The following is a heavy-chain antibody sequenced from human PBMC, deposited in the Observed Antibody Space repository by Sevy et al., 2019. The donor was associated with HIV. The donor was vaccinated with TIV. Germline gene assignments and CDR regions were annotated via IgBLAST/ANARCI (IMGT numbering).Heavy chain of an antibody. Sequence: GESLKISCKGSGYSFTSYWIGWVRRMPGKGLKWMGIIYPGDSDPRYSPSFQGQVPISADKSISTAYLQWSSLKASDTAMYYCARPNGDYHYYYGMDVWGHGTTVTVSS. D-gene: IGHD4-17*01. J-gene: IGHJ6*02. V-gene: IGHV5-51*01. CDR1: GYSFTSYW. CDR3: ARPNGDYHYYYGMDV. CDR2: IYPGDSDP.